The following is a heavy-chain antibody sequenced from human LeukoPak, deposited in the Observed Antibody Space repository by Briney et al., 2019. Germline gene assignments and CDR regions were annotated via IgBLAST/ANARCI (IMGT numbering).Heavy chain of an antibody. V-gene: IGHV3-23*01. CDR1: GFTFSSYA. D-gene: IGHD6-19*01. CDR2: NSGSGGST. J-gene: IGHJ4*02. CDR3: AKALYGSGWFFDY. Sequence: GGSLRLSCAASGFTFSSYAMSWVRQAPGKGLEWVSANSGSGGSTYYADSVKGRFTISRDNSKNTLYLQMNSMRAEDTAVYYCAKALYGSGWFFDYWGQGTLVTVSS.